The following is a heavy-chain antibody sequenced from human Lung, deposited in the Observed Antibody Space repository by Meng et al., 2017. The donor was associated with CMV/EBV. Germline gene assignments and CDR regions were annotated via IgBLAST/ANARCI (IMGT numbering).Heavy chain of an antibody. D-gene: IGHD3-22*01. J-gene: IGHJ4*02. Sequence: ESXKISXEASGFIVSSPYMSWVRQAPGKGLEWVSVIYSGGTTFKANSVKGRFTISRDNSKNTLFLQMNRLRAEDTAVYYCARAWWHYYDSSGYYPTQTYYFDYWGQGTLVTVSS. V-gene: IGHV3-53*01. CDR2: IYSGGTT. CDR3: ARAWWHYYDSSGYYPTQTYYFDY. CDR1: GFIVSSPY.